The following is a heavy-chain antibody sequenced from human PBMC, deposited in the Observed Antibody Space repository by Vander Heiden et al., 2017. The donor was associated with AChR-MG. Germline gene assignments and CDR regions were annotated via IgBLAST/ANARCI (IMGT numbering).Heavy chain of an antibody. CDR2: IYYSGST. CDR3: ARDRTRYYYYMDV. J-gene: IGHJ6*03. V-gene: IGHV4-59*01. Sequence: QVQLQESGPGLVKPSETLSLTCTVSGGSISSYYWSWIRQPPGKGLEWIGYIYYSGSTNYNPSLKSRVTISVDTSKNQFSLKLSSVTAADTAVYYCARDRTRYYYYMDVWGKGTTVTVSS. CDR1: GGSISSYY.